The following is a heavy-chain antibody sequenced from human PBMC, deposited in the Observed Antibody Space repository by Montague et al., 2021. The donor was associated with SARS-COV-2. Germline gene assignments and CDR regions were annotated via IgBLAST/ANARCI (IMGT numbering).Heavy chain of an antibody. CDR1: GASIRGDIYY. D-gene: IGHD6-13*01. J-gene: IGHJ4*02. CDR2: IYSSGST. V-gene: IGHV4-39*02. Sequence: SETLSLTCNVSGASIRGDIYYWIRVRQPPGKGLEWIGLIYSSGSTYYNPSPQSRITISVDTSQNHVSLRLSSVTAAATAVYICARRVATAGILDYWGQGTLVTVSS. CDR3: ARRVATAGILDY.